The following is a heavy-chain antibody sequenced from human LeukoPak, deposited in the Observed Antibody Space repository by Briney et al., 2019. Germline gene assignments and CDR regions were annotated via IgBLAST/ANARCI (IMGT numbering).Heavy chain of an antibody. CDR2: ISGSGGRT. CDR3: AREQDSRGFFDY. J-gene: IGHJ4*02. D-gene: IGHD3-10*01. Sequence: GGSLRLSCAASGFIFNIYAMSWVRQAPGKGLEWVSAISGSGGRTYYADSVKGRFTISRDNSKNTLYLQMNSLGAEDTAVYYCAREQDSRGFFDYWGQGTLVTVSS. CDR1: GFIFNIYA. V-gene: IGHV3-23*01.